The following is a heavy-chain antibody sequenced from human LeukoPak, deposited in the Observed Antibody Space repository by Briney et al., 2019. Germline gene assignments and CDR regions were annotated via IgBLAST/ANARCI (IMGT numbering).Heavy chain of an antibody. CDR1: GASIRSHY. CDR3: AKDQGSSSGWYSRDGFAL. Sequence: PSETLSLTCTVSGASIRSHYWSWIRQPPGKGLEWIGYMYYSGNSNYNPALKSRVTISVDTSKNQFSLKMISVTPADTAVFYCAKDQGSSSGWYSRDGFALWGRGTMVTVSS. V-gene: IGHV4-59*11. J-gene: IGHJ3*01. D-gene: IGHD6-19*01. CDR2: MYYSGNS.